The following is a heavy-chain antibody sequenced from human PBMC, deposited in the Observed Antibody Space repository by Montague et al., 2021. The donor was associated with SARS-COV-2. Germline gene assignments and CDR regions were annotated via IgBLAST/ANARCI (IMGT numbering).Heavy chain of an antibody. D-gene: IGHD3-22*01. J-gene: IGHJ2*01. CDR1: GGSFSDYY. Sequence: SKTLSLTCAVYGGSFSDYYWSWIRQPPGKGLEWIGEINHSGSTNYNPSLRSRVTISVDTSKNQFSLKLSAVTAADTAVHYCARGAPTISMILVVMTGAGWYFDLWGRGTLVTVSS. CDR3: ARGAPTISMILVVMTGAGWYFDL. V-gene: IGHV4-34*01. CDR2: INHSGST.